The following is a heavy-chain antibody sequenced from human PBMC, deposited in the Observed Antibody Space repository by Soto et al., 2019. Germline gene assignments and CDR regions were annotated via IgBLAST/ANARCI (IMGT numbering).Heavy chain of an antibody. Sequence: QVQLQESGPGLVKPSQTLSLTCTVSGGSISSGDYYWSWIRQPPGKGLEWIGYIYYSGSTYYNPSLNGRVTISVDTSKNQFSLKLSSVTAADTAVYYCARERPDGARLDPWGQGTLVTVSS. V-gene: IGHV4-30-4*01. CDR2: IYYSGST. CDR3: ARERPDGARLDP. J-gene: IGHJ5*02. CDR1: GGSISSGDYY. D-gene: IGHD6-6*01.